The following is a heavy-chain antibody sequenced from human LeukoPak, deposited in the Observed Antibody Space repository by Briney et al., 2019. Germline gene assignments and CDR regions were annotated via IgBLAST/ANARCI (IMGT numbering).Heavy chain of an antibody. J-gene: IGHJ3*02. CDR3: ARREPTDAFDI. D-gene: IGHD1-14*01. Sequence: SVKVSCKASGGTFSNYTISWVRQAPGQGLEWMGRIIPILGIANYAQKFQGRVTITADKSTSTAYMELSSLRSEDTAVYYCARREPTDAFDIWGQGTMVTVSS. V-gene: IGHV1-69*02. CDR1: GGTFSNYT. CDR2: IIPILGIA.